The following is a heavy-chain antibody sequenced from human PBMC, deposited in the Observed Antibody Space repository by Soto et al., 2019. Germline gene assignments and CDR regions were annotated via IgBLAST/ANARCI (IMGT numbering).Heavy chain of an antibody. V-gene: IGHV3-30-3*01. Sequence: QVQLVESGGGVVQPGRSLRLSCAASGFTFSSYAMHWVRQAPGKGLEWVAVISYDGSNKYYADSVKGRFTISRDNSKKTLYLKVNSMSAEDMAVYYCAIDSYPLYYDFWSGEGYFDYWGQGTLVTVSS. J-gene: IGHJ4*02. CDR2: ISYDGSNK. D-gene: IGHD3-3*01. CDR3: AIDSYPLYYDFWSGEGYFDY. CDR1: GFTFSSYA.